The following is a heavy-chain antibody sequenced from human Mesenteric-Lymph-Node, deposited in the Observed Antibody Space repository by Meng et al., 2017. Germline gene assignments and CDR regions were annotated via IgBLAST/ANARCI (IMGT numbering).Heavy chain of an antibody. Sequence: GESLKISCKGSGYSFTNFWIGWVRQLPGKGLEWMGIINSADYDTRYSPSFQGQVTISVDRSISTAYLQWSSLQASDTAIYYCARLESGTYNSWAMNYWGQGTQVTVSS. D-gene: IGHD3-10*01. CDR3: ARLESGTYNSWAMNY. J-gene: IGHJ4*02. CDR2: INSADYDT. CDR1: GYSFTNFW. V-gene: IGHV5-51*01.